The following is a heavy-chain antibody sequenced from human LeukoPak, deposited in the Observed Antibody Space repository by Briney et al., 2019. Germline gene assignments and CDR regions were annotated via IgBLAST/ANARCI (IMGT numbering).Heavy chain of an antibody. Sequence: PGGSLRLSCSASGFTFSDYAIHWVRQAPGKGLEYVSAISSNGGSTYYADSVKGRFTISRDNSKNTLYLQMSSLRAEDTAVYYCVTAGCSSNRCYGNYWGQGTLVTVSS. J-gene: IGHJ4*02. V-gene: IGHV3-64D*09. CDR1: GFTFSDYA. D-gene: IGHD2-2*01. CDR3: VTAGCSSNRCYGNY. CDR2: ISSNGGST.